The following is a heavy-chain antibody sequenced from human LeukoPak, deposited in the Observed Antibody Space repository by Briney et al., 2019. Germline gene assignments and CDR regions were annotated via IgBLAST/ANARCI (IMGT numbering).Heavy chain of an antibody. D-gene: IGHD3-9*01. J-gene: IGHJ4*02. Sequence: ASVKVSCKASGYTFTGYYMHWVRQAPGQGLEWMGWINPNSGGTNYAQKFQGRVTMTRDTSISTAYMELSRLRSDDTAVYYCAREEYFDWLFVFDYWGQGTLVTVSS. V-gene: IGHV1-2*02. CDR3: AREEYFDWLFVFDY. CDR1: GYTFTGYY. CDR2: INPNSGGT.